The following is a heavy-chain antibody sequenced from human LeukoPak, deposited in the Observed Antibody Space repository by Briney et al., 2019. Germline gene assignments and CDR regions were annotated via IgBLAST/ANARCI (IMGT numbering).Heavy chain of an antibody. CDR1: GFTISSDY. CDR3: ARDVASYDILTGYYPGYMDV. J-gene: IGHJ6*03. Sequence: GGSLRLSCAASGFTISSDYMTWVRQAPGKGLGWVSVIYNTGGTKYADSVRGGFTISRDNSKNTLYLQMNSLRAEDTAVYYCARDVASYDILTGYYPGYMDVWGKGTTVTISS. CDR2: IYNTGGT. V-gene: IGHV3-66*01. D-gene: IGHD3-9*01.